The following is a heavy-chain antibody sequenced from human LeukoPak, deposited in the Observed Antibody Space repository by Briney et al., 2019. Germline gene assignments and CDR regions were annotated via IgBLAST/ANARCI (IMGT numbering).Heavy chain of an antibody. V-gene: IGHV4-34*01. CDR1: GGSFSGYY. J-gene: IGHJ4*02. CDR3: ARRRWQRGPDVVNPFDY. D-gene: IGHD5-12*01. CDR2: INHSGST. Sequence: SETLSLTCAVYGGSFSGYYWSWIRQPPGKGLEWIGEINHSGSTNYNPSLKSRVTISVDTSKNQFSLKLSSVTAADTAVYYCARRRWQRGPDVVNPFDYWGQGTLVTVSS.